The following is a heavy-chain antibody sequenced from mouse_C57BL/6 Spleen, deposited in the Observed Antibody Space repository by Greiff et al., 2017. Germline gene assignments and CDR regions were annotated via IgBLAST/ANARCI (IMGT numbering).Heavy chain of an antibody. Sequence: VQLQQSGAELMKPGASVKISCKATGYTFTGYWIEWVKQRPGHGLEWIGEILPGSGSTNYNETFKRKATYTADNSSHTAYMQLSSLTAEDSSIYYCAYTRCGSSPYWGQGTTLTVSS. D-gene: IGHD1-1*01. CDR2: ILPGSGST. CDR3: AYTRCGSSPY. J-gene: IGHJ2*01. CDR1: GYTFTGYW. V-gene: IGHV1-9*01.